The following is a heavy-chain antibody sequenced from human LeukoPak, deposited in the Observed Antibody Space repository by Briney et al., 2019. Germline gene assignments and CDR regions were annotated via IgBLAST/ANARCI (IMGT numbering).Heavy chain of an antibody. Sequence: GASVKVSCKASGYTFTSYYMHWVRQAPGQGLEWMGWINPNSGGTNYAQKFQGRVTMTRDTSISTAYMELSRLRSDDTAVYYCARDSSSLDNWFDPWGQGTLVTVSS. V-gene: IGHV1-2*02. J-gene: IGHJ5*02. CDR1: GYTFTSYY. CDR3: ARDSSSLDNWFDP. CDR2: INPNSGGT. D-gene: IGHD6-13*01.